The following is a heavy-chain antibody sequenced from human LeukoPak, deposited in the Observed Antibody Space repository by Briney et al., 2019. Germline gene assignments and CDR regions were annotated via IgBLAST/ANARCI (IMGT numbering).Heavy chain of an antibody. Sequence: QAGGSLRLSCAASGFTVSSNYMSWVRQAPGKGLEWVANIKQDGSEKYYVDSVKGRFTISRDNAKNSLYLQMNSLRAEDTAVYYCARDIREYYGSGSYWWFDPWGQGTLVTVSS. CDR2: IKQDGSEK. CDR1: GFTVSSNY. D-gene: IGHD3-10*01. V-gene: IGHV3-7*01. J-gene: IGHJ5*02. CDR3: ARDIREYYGSGSYWWFDP.